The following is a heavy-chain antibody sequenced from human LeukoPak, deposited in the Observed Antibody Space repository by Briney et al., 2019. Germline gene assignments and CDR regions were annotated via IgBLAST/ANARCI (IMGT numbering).Heavy chain of an antibody. V-gene: IGHV1-18*01. CDR2: ISAYNGNT. CDR3: ARAPITIFGVVKSH. Sequence: ASVKVSCKASGYTFTSYGISWVRQAPGQGLEWMGWISAYNGNTNYAQKLQGRVTMTTDISTSTAYMELRSLRSDDTAVYYCARAPITIFGVVKSHWGQGTLVTVSS. J-gene: IGHJ4*02. CDR1: GYTFTSYG. D-gene: IGHD3-3*01.